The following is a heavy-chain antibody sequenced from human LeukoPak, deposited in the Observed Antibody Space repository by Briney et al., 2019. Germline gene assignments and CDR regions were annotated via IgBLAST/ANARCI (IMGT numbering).Heavy chain of an antibody. CDR2: IWYDGSNK. CDR3: ARDQGYYDSSGYYYAGDYYYGMDV. V-gene: IGHV3-33*01. CDR1: GFTFSSYG. Sequence: PGRSLRLSCAASGFTFSSYGVHWVRQAPGKGLEWVAVIWYDGSNKYYADSVKGRFTISRDNSKNTLYLQMNSLRAEDTAVYYCARDQGYYDSSGYYYAGDYYYGMDVWGQGTTVTVSS. J-gene: IGHJ6*02. D-gene: IGHD3-22*01.